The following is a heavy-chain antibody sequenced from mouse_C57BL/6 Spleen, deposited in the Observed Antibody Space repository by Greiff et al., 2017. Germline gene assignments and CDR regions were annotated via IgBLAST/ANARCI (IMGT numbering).Heavy chain of an antibody. Sequence: QVQLQQPGTELVKPGASVKLSCKASGYTFTSYWMHWVKQSPGQGLEWIGNINPSNGGTNYTEKFTSKATLTVDKSSSTAYMQLSSLTSEDSAVYLCERLRAQVPFAYWGQGTLVTVSA. J-gene: IGHJ3*01. V-gene: IGHV1-53*01. CDR1: GYTFTSYW. CDR3: ERLRAQVPFAY. CDR2: INPSNGGT. D-gene: IGHD3-2*02.